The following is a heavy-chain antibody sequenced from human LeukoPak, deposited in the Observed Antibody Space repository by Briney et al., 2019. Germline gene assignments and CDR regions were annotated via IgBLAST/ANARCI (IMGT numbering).Heavy chain of an antibody. D-gene: IGHD3-22*01. Sequence: ASVKVSCKASGGTFSSYTITWVRQAPGQGLEWMGGIFPIFGTANYAQKFQGRVTITADKSTSTAYMELSSLRSEDTAVYYCARGAVVYDSSGYYNYWGQGTLVTVSS. CDR1: GGTFSSYT. CDR2: IFPIFGTA. J-gene: IGHJ4*02. CDR3: ARGAVVYDSSGYYNY. V-gene: IGHV1-69*06.